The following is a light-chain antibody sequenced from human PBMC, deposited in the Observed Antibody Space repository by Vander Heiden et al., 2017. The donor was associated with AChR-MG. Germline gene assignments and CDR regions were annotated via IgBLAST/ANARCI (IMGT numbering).Light chain of an antibody. CDR1: SSNIGSGYD. V-gene: IGLV1-40*01. J-gene: IGLJ2*01. Sequence: QSVLTQPPSVSGAPGQRVTISCTGSSSNIGSGYDVHWYQQLPETAPKLRIYDNRNRPSGVPDRFSGSKSGTSASLAITGLQAEDDGDYDCQSYDSSLSELVCGGGTKL. CDR3: QSYDSSLSELV. CDR2: DNR.